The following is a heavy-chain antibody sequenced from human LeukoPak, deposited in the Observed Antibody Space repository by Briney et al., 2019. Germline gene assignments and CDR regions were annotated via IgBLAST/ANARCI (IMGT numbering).Heavy chain of an antibody. CDR1: GGTFSSYA. CDR2: IIPIFGIA. Sequence: ASVKVSCKASGGTFSSYAISWVRQAPGQGLEWMGRIIPIFGIANYAQKFQGRVTTTADKSTSTAYMELSSLRSEDTAVYYCARNDYCSGGSCYAHYYYYGMDVWGQGTTVTVSS. D-gene: IGHD2-15*01. J-gene: IGHJ6*02. V-gene: IGHV1-69*04. CDR3: ARNDYCSGGSCYAHYYYYGMDV.